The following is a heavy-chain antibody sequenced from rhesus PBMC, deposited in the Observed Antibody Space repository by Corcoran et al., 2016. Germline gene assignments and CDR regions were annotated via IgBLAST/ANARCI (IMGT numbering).Heavy chain of an antibody. CDR2: IYGGSASA. V-gene: IGHV4S18*01. J-gene: IGHJ1*01. Sequence: QVQLQESGPGLVKPSETLSLTSAVPGGTISSSNWWSWIRQSPGKGLEWIGYIYGGSASASYTPSLKSRVTIATDTSKNQFSLKLSFVTGADAAVYYWSRRGRFGEYFECWGQGALVTVSS. CDR3: SRRGRFGEYFEC. D-gene: IGHD3-9*01. CDR1: GGTISSSNW.